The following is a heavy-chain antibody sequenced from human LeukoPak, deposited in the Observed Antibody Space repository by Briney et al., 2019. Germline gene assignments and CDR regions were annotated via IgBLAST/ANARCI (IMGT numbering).Heavy chain of an antibody. V-gene: IGHV3-30*04. CDR3: ATNRRKSYYGSGSYVDY. Sequence: GGSLRLSCAASGFTFSSYAMHWVRQAPGKGLEWVAVISYDGSNKYYADSVKGRFTISRDNAKNSLYLQMNSLRAEDTAVYYCATNRRKSYYGSGSYVDYRGQGTLVTVSS. CDR2: ISYDGSNK. J-gene: IGHJ4*02. D-gene: IGHD3-10*01. CDR1: GFTFSSYA.